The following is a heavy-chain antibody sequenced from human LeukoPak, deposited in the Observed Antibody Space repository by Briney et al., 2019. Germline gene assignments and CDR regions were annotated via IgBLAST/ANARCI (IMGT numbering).Heavy chain of an antibody. V-gene: IGHV1-8*01. CDR2: MSPNSGNT. Sequence: ASVKVSCKASGYTFTSYDINWVRQATGQGLEWMGWMSPNSGNTGYAQKFQGRVTMTRNTSISTAYMELSSLRSEDTAVYYCARTVSSSWYSYYYYGMDVWGQGTTVTVSS. CDR3: ARTVSSSWYSYYYYGMDV. CDR1: GYTFTSYD. D-gene: IGHD6-13*01. J-gene: IGHJ6*02.